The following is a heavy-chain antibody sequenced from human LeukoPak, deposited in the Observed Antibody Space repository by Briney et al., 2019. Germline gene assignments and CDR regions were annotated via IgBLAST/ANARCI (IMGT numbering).Heavy chain of an antibody. CDR2: TYSGGST. CDR3: ARGLGYCTSTTCLLPFDY. Sequence: GSLRLSCAGSGFTVSTYYLTWVRPAPRKGLECDSLTYSGGSTYYADSVKGRFTVSGDNSKNTLYLQMNTLRAEDTAMYYCARGLGYCTSTTCLLPFDYWGQGTLVTVSS. D-gene: IGHD2-2*01. V-gene: IGHV3-53*01. J-gene: IGHJ4*02. CDR1: GFTVSTYY.